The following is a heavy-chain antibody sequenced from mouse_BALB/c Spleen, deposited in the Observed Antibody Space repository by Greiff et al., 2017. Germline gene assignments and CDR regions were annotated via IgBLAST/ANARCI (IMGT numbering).Heavy chain of an antibody. D-gene: IGHD1-1*01. Sequence: EVQLQQSGTVLARPGASVKMSCKASGYTFTSYWMHWVKQRPGQGLEWIGAIYPGNSDTSYNQKFKGKAKLTAVTSTSTAYMELSSLTNEDSAVYYCTKGDYYGSSSMDYWGQGTSVTVSS. J-gene: IGHJ4*01. V-gene: IGHV1-5*01. CDR3: TKGDYYGSSSMDY. CDR1: GYTFTSYW. CDR2: IYPGNSDT.